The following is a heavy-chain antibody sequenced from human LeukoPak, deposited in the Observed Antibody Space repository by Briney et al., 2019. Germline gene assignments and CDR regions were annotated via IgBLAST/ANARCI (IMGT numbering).Heavy chain of an antibody. Sequence: AGGSLRLSCAASGFTFSSYWMSWVRQAPGKGLEWVANIKQDGSEKYYVDSVKGRFTISRDNAKNSLYLQMNSLRAEDTAVYHCARVPDILAGYLDAFDIWGQGTMVTVSS. V-gene: IGHV3-7*03. CDR1: GFTFSSYW. J-gene: IGHJ3*02. CDR3: ARVPDILAGYLDAFDI. D-gene: IGHD3-9*01. CDR2: IKQDGSEK.